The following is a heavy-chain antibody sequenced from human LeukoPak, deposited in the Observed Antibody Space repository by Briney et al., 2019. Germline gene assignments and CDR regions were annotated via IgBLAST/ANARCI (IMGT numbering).Heavy chain of an antibody. J-gene: IGHJ4*02. CDR3: TESSSGFDY. D-gene: IGHD1-1*01. CDR1: GFTFSPYW. V-gene: IGHV3-23*01. Sequence: GGSLRLSCATSGFTFSPYWMHWVRQAPGKGLEWVSDISGSGRGGSTHYADSVKGRFTISRDNSKNTLYLQMNSLRAEDTAVYYCTESSSGFDYWGQGTLVTVSS. CDR2: ISGSGRGGST.